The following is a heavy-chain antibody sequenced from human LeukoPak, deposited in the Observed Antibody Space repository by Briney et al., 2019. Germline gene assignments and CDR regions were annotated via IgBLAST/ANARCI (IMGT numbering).Heavy chain of an antibody. CDR1: GYSISSGYY. D-gene: IGHD3-9*01. CDR2: IYHSGST. Sequence: SETLSLTCAVSGYSISSGYYWGWIRQPPGKGLEWIGSIYHSGSTYYNPSLKSRVTISVDTSKNQFSLKLSSVTAPDTAVYYCARGGYDILTGYYIKDAFDIWGQGTMVTVSS. J-gene: IGHJ3*02. V-gene: IGHV4-38-2*01. CDR3: ARGGYDILTGYYIKDAFDI.